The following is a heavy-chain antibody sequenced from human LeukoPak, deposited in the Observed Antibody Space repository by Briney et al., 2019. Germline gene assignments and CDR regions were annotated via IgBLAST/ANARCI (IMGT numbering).Heavy chain of an antibody. CDR1: GFTFSSYA. D-gene: IGHD6-19*01. Sequence: GGSLRLSCAASGFTFSSYAMSWVRQAPGKGLEWVSAISGSGGSTYYAGSVKGRFTISRENSKNTLYLQMNSLRAEDTAVYYCARLYSSGWYGYWGQGTLVTVSS. CDR3: ARLYSSGWYGY. CDR2: ISGSGGST. J-gene: IGHJ4*02. V-gene: IGHV3-23*01.